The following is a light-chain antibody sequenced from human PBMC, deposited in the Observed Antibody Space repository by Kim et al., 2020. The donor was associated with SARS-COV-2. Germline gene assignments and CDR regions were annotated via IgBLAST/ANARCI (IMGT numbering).Light chain of an antibody. CDR2: GAS. V-gene: IGKV3-15*01. CDR1: QSVGSN. Sequence: EIVMTQSPATLSVSPGERATLSCRASQSVGSNIAWYQQKPGQAPRLLIYGASTRATGIPARFSGSGSGTEFTLTISSLQSEDFAVYSCQQYYKRPPWTFGQGTKVDIK. CDR3: QQYYKRPPWT. J-gene: IGKJ1*01.